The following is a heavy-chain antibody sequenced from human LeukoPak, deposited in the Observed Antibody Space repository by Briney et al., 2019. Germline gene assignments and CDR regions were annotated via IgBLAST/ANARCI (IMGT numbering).Heavy chain of an antibody. CDR1: GFTFSESP. Sequence: SGGSLRLSCAASGFTFSESPMTWVRQAPGKGLEWVSAISTSGSDTIYTDSVKDRFTISRDNSKNTLYLQMNSLRVEDTAVYYCAKGGNYAPLDYWGQGTLVTVSS. J-gene: IGHJ4*02. D-gene: IGHD1-7*01. CDR3: AKGGNYAPLDY. V-gene: IGHV3-23*01. CDR2: ISTSGSDT.